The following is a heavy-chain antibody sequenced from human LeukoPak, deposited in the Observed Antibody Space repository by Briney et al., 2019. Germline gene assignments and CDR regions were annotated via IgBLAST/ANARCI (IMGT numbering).Heavy chain of an antibody. V-gene: IGHV3-74*01. CDR1: GFTFSSYW. J-gene: IGHJ4*02. D-gene: IGHD6-13*01. CDR3: ARSGTPYSSSWAGIDY. Sequence: GGSLRLSCAASGFTFSSYWMHWVRQAPGKGLVWVSRINSGGSSTSYADSVKGRFTISRDNAKNTLYLQMNSLRAEDTAVFYCARSGTPYSSSWAGIDYWGQGTLVTVSS. CDR2: INSGGSST.